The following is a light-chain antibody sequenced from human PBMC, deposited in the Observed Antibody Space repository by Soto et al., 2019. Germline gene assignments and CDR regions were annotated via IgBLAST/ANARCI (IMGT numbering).Light chain of an antibody. CDR3: CSFAGSYTYV. CDR1: SSNIGAGYD. V-gene: IGLV1-40*01. Sequence: QSVLTQPPSVSGAPGQRVTISCTGSSSNIGAGYDVHWYQQLPGTAPKLLIYGNINRPSGVPDRFSGSKSGTSASLAISGLQAEDEADYYCCSFAGSYTYVFGTGTKVTVL. J-gene: IGLJ1*01. CDR2: GNI.